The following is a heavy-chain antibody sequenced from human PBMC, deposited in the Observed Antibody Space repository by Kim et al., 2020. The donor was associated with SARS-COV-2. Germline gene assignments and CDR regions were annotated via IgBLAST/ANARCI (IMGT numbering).Heavy chain of an antibody. Sequence: SETLSLTCTVSGGSISSSSYYWGWIRQPPGKGLEWIGSIYYSGITYYNPSLKSRVTISVDTSKNQFSLKLSSVTAADTAVYYCARQPHIVVVTAIVDWFDPWGQGTLVTVSS. CDR3: ARQPHIVVVTAIVDWFDP. CDR2: IYYSGIT. J-gene: IGHJ5*02. D-gene: IGHD2-21*02. CDR1: GGSISSSSYY. V-gene: IGHV4-39*01.